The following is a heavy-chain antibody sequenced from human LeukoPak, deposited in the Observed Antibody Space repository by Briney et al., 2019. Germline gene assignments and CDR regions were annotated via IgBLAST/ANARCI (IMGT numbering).Heavy chain of an antibody. CDR2: IYYSGST. Sequence: SETLSLTCTVSGGSISSGGYYWSWVRQHPGKGLEWIGYIYYSGSTCYNPSLKSRVTISVGTSKNQFSLKPSSVTAADTAVYYCARVGYSGYDFDYWGQGTLVTVSS. CDR3: ARVGYSGYDFDY. V-gene: IGHV4-31*03. D-gene: IGHD5-12*01. CDR1: GGSISSGGYY. J-gene: IGHJ4*02.